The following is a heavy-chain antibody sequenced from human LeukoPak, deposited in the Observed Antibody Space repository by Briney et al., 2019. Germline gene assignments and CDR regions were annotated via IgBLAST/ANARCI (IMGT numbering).Heavy chain of an antibody. CDR3: ARHWSGDIAVAGTGDWFDP. V-gene: IGHV1-18*01. CDR1: GYTFTSYG. CDR2: ISAYNGNT. J-gene: IGHJ5*02. Sequence: GASVKVSCKASGYTFTSYGISWVRQAPGQGLEWMGWISAYNGNTNYAQKLQGRVTMTTDTSTSTAYMELRSLRSDDTAVYYCARHWSGDIAVAGTGDWFDPWGQGTLVTVSS. D-gene: IGHD6-19*01.